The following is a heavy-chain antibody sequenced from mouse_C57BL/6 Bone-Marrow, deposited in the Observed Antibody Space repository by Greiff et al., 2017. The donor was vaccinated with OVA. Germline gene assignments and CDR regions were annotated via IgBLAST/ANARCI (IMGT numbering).Heavy chain of an antibody. CDR2: IYPRSGNT. D-gene: IGHD1-1*01. V-gene: IGHV1-81*01. CDR3: ARNHYYGSSYYAMDY. J-gene: IGHJ4*01. CDR1: GYTFTSYG. Sequence: VQRVESGAELARPGASVKLSCKASGYTFTSYGISWVKQRTGQGLEWIGEIYPRSGNTYYNEKFKGKATLTADKSSSTAYMELRSLTSEDSAVYFCARNHYYGSSYYAMDYWGQGTSVTVSS.